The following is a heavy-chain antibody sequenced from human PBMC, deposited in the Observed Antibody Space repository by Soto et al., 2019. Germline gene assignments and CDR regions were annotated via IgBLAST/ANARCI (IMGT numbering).Heavy chain of an antibody. CDR1: GYTLTELS. Sequence: QVQLVQSGAEVKKPGASVTVSCKVSGYTLTELSIHWVRQAPGKGLEWMGGFDPVDVETVYAQKFQGRVPMTEDTSADTAYMELSSLRSEDTAVYYCATEYISSSDFLDPWGQGPLVTVSS. CDR3: ATEYISSSDFLDP. J-gene: IGHJ5*02. CDR2: FDPVDVET. D-gene: IGHD6-6*01. V-gene: IGHV1-24*01.